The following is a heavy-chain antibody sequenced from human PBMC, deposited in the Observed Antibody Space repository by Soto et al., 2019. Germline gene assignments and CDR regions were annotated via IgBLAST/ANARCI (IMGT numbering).Heavy chain of an antibody. CDR1: GGSFSGYY. J-gene: IGHJ6*02. D-gene: IGHD3-3*01. Sequence: SETLSLTCAVYGGSFSGYYWSWIRQPPGKGLEWIGEINHSGSTNYNPSLKSRVTISVDTSKNQFSLKLSSVTAADTAVYYCARVGYYDFWSGYYYYDGMDVWGQGTTVTVSS. V-gene: IGHV4-34*01. CDR3: ARVGYYDFWSGYYYYDGMDV. CDR2: INHSGST.